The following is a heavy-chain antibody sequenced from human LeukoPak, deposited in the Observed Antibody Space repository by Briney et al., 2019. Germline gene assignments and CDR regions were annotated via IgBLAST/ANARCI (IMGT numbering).Heavy chain of an antibody. V-gene: IGHV3-30*04. Sequence: PGGSLRLSCAASGFTLSSYAMHWVRQAPGKGLEWVAVISYDGTNKYYADSVKGRFTISRDNSKNTLYLQMNSLRAEDTAVYYCASSSYDSSGYYDYWGREPWTPSPQ. D-gene: IGHD3-22*01. J-gene: IGHJ4*02. CDR3: ASSSYDSSGYYDY. CDR2: ISYDGTNK. CDR1: GFTLSSYA.